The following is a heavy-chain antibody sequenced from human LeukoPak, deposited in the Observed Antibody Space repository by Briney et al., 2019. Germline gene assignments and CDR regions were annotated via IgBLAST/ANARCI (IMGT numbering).Heavy chain of an antibody. CDR2: MNNDGRVI. V-gene: IGHV3-74*01. D-gene: IGHD3-16*01. Sequence: GGSLRLSCTVSGFTFNTYWMHWVRQAPGKGLVWVSRMNNDGRVISYADSVKGRFTISRDNAKNTLYLQMNSLRAEDKAVYYCAREFEATGFWALDYWGQGTLVTASS. CDR1: GFTFNTYW. CDR3: AREFEATGFWALDY. J-gene: IGHJ4*02.